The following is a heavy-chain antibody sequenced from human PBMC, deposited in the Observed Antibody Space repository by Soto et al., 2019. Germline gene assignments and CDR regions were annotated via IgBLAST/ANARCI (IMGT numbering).Heavy chain of an antibody. CDR1: GFSLSTSGVG. CDR3: AHKRQEDWPLDY. CDR2: IYWDDSK. Sequence: QITLKESGPTLVRPTQTLTLTCAFSGFSLSTSGVGVGWIRQPPGKALEWLAVIYWDDSKHYSPSLRSRLTITKDTSKNQVVLTMTNMDPMDTSTYYCAHKRQEDWPLDYWGQGTLVTVSS. V-gene: IGHV2-5*02. J-gene: IGHJ4*02. D-gene: IGHD3-9*01.